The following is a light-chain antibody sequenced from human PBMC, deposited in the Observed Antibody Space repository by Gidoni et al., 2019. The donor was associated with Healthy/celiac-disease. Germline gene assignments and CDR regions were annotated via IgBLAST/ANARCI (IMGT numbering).Light chain of an antibody. CDR2: LGS. Sequence: DIVITQSPLSLPVTPGEPASISCRSSQSLLHSNGYNYLDWYLQKPGQSPQLLIYLGSNRASGVPDRFSGSGSGTEFTLTISRVEAEDVGVYYCMQAIQTPLTFGGGTKVEIK. J-gene: IGKJ4*01. V-gene: IGKV2-28*01. CDR1: QSLLHSNGYNY. CDR3: MQAIQTPLT.